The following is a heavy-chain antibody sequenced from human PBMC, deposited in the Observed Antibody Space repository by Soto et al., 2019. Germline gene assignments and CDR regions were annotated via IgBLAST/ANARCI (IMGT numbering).Heavy chain of an antibody. CDR2: ISAYNGNT. CDR3: ARDYCSGGSCYSDFQH. Sequence: ASVKVFCKASGYTFTSYGISWVRQAPGQGLEWMGWISAYNGNTNYAQKLQGRVTMTTDTSTSTAYMELRSLRSDDTAVYYCARDYCSGGSCYSDFQHWGQGTLVTVSS. J-gene: IGHJ1*01. V-gene: IGHV1-18*01. D-gene: IGHD2-15*01. CDR1: GYTFTSYG.